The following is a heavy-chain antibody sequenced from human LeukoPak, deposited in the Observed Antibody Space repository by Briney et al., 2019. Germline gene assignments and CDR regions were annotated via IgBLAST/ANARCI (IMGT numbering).Heavy chain of an antibody. CDR3: ARGSRGYYYYMDV. J-gene: IGHJ6*03. CDR1: GFTFSSYS. CDR2: ISSSSSYI. V-gene: IGHV3-21*01. D-gene: IGHD2-15*01. Sequence: GGSLRLSCAASGFTFSSYSMNWVRQAPGKGLEWVSSISSSSSYIYYADSVKGRFTISRDNAKNSLYLQMNSLRAEDTAVYYCARGSRGYYYYMDVWGKGTTVTVSS.